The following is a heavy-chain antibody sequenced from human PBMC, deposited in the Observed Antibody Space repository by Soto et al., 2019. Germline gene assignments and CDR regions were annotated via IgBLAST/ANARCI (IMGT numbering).Heavy chain of an antibody. CDR2: TYYRSKWYS. CDR1: WYSVASPSDA. Sequence: PSQTLSLTCPISWYSVASPSDAWIWIRQSPSRGLEWLGRTYYRSKWYSDYAVSVKSRITINPDTSKNQFSLQLNSVTPEDTAVYYWARGADYSGWVWGQGTLVTVSS. V-gene: IGHV6-1*01. CDR3: ARGADYSGWV. D-gene: IGHD6-19*01. J-gene: IGHJ4*02.